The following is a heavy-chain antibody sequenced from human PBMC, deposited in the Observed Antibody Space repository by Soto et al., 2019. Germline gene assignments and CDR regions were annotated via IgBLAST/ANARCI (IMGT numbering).Heavy chain of an antibody. V-gene: IGHV1-18*01. Sequence: ASVKVSCKASGYTFTSYGISWVRQAPGRGLEWMGWISAYNGNTNYAQKLQGRVTMTTDTSTSTAYMELRSLRSDDTAVYYCARDSIFGVVILRDPFDYWGQGTLVTVSS. D-gene: IGHD3-3*01. CDR2: ISAYNGNT. CDR3: ARDSIFGVVILRDPFDY. J-gene: IGHJ4*02. CDR1: GYTFTSYG.